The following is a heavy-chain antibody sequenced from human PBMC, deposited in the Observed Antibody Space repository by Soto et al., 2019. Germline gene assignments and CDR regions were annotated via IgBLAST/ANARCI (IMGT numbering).Heavy chain of an antibody. CDR1: GGTFSSYA. V-gene: IGHV1-69*01. D-gene: IGHD4-17*01. Sequence: QVQLVQSGAEVKKPGSSEKVSCKASGGTFSSYAISWVRQAPGQGLEWMGGIIPIFGTANYAQKFQGRVTITADESTSTAYMELSSLRSEDTAVYYCARDYGDYLRDYYYYGMDVWGQVTTVTVSS. J-gene: IGHJ6*02. CDR3: ARDYGDYLRDYYYYGMDV. CDR2: IIPIFGTA.